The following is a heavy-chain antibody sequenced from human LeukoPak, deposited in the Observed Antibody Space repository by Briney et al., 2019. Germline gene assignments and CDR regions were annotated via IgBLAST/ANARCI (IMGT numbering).Heavy chain of an antibody. V-gene: IGHV4-39*07. CDR1: GDSISSTSYY. D-gene: IGHD6-13*01. CDR3: ASSGSGSSWYWFDP. Sequence: SETLSLTCTVSGDSISSTSYYWGWIRQPPGKGLEWIGEINHSGSTNYNPSLKSRVTISVDTSKNQFSLKLSSVTAADTAVYYCASSGSGSSWYWFDPWGQGTLVTVSS. CDR2: INHSGST. J-gene: IGHJ5*02.